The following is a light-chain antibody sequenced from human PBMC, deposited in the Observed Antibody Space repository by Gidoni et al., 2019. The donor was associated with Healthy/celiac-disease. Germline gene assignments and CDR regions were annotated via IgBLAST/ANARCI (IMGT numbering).Light chain of an antibody. J-gene: IGKJ3*01. V-gene: IGKV1-39*01. CDR1: QSISSY. Sequence: DIQMTQSPSSLSASVGDRVTITCRASQSISSYLNWYQQKPGKAPKLLLYAASSLQGGVPSRFSGSGSGTDFTLTISSLQPEYFATYYCQQSYSTPFTFGPGTKVDIK. CDR2: AAS. CDR3: QQSYSTPFT.